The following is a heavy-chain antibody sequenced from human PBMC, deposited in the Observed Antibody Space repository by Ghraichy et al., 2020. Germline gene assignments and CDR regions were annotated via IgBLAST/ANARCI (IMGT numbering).Heavy chain of an antibody. CDR1: GGSISSSSYY. CDR3: AGSITMIVVVITPV. D-gene: IGHD3-22*01. V-gene: IGHV4-39*01. CDR2: IYYSGST. Sequence: SETLSLTCTVSGGSISSSSYYWGWIRQPPGKGLEWIGSIYYSGSTYYNPSLKSRVTISVDTSKNQFSLKLSSVTAADTAVYYCAGSITMIVVVITPVWGQGTLVTVSS. J-gene: IGHJ4*02.